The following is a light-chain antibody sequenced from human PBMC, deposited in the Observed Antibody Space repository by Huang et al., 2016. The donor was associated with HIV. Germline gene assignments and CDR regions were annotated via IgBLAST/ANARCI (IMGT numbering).Light chain of an antibody. CDR1: QSLLHSNGYNY. J-gene: IGKJ5*01. V-gene: IGKV2-28*01. CDR2: LGS. CDR3: MQAQQTPRT. Sequence: DIVMTQSPLSLPVTPGEPASISCRSSQSLLHSNGYNYLDWYLQKPGQSPQLLIYLGSNRASGVPDMFSGSGSVTYFTLKISRVEAEDVGVYYCMQAQQTPRTFGQGTRLEIK.